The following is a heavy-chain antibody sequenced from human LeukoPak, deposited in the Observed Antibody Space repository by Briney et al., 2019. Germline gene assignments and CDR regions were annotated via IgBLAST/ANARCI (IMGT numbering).Heavy chain of an antibody. Sequence: PGGSLRLSCAASGFTFSSYGMTWVRQAPGKGLEWVSYISSSSSSTIYYADSVKGRFTISRDNSKNTLYLQMNSLRAEDTAVYYCANGGGQLVYWGQGTLVTVSS. CDR2: ISSSSSSTI. J-gene: IGHJ4*02. CDR1: GFTFSSYG. CDR3: ANGGGQLVY. D-gene: IGHD3-16*01. V-gene: IGHV3-48*01.